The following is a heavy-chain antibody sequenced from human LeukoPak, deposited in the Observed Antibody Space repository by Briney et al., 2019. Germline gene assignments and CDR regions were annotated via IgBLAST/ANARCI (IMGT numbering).Heavy chain of an antibody. J-gene: IGHJ4*02. Sequence: SVKVSCKASGGTFSSYTISWVRQAPGQGLEWMGRIIPILGIANYAQKFQGRVTITADKSTSTAYMELSSLRSEDTAVYHCHIVVVPAAGNFDYWGQGTLVTVSS. CDR3: HIVVVPAAGNFDY. CDR2: IIPILGIA. CDR1: GGTFSSYT. D-gene: IGHD2-2*01. V-gene: IGHV1-69*02.